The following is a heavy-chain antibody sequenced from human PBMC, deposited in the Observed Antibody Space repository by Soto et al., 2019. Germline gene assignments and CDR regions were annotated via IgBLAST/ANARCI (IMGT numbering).Heavy chain of an antibody. CDR3: ARGRGNVLRFLEWLQPGWFDP. CDR2: INHSVST. J-gene: IGHJ5*02. D-gene: IGHD3-3*01. V-gene: IGHV4-34*01. Sequence: SXATLSRSGAVYGGSFSGYCWSWIRQPPGKGLEWIGEINHSVSTNYNPSLKSRVTISVDTSKNQFSLKLSSVTAADTAVYYCARGRGNVLRFLEWLQPGWFDPWCQGTLGT. CDR1: GGSFSGYC.